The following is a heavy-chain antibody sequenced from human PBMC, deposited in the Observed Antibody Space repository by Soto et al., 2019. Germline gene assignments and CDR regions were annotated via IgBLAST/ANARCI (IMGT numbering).Heavy chain of an antibody. CDR2: IYPSDSDT. V-gene: IGHV5-51*01. CDR1: GYNFAGYW. J-gene: IGHJ4*02. D-gene: IGHD3-3*01. Sequence: GESLKISCKGSGYNFAGYWIAWVRQMPGKGLELMGIIYPSDSDTRYRPSFQGQVTISADKSISSAYLQWSSLRASDTAMYYCSRGGVSPRTFDYWGQGTLVTVSS. CDR3: SRGGVSPRTFDY.